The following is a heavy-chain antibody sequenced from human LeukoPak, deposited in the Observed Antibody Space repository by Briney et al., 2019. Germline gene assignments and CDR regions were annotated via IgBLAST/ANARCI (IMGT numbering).Heavy chain of an antibody. Sequence: SETLSPTCTVSGGSISSSSYYWGWIRQPPGKGLEWIGSIYYSGSTYYNPSLKSRVTISVDTSKNQFSLKLSSVTAADTAVYYCARGRWLQLPLDYWGQGTLVTVSS. J-gene: IGHJ4*02. CDR1: GGSISSSSYY. CDR2: IYYSGST. CDR3: ARGRWLQLPLDY. D-gene: IGHD5-24*01. V-gene: IGHV4-39*01.